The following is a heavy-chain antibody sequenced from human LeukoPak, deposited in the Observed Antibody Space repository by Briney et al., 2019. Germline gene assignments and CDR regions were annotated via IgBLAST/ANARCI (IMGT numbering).Heavy chain of an antibody. CDR3: ARDRMVWFGELGELDY. D-gene: IGHD3-10*01. J-gene: IGHJ4*02. V-gene: IGHV3-11*04. CDR2: ISSSGSTI. CDR1: GFTFSDYY. Sequence: GGSLRLSCTASGFTFSDYYMSWIRQAPGKGLEWVSYISSSGSTIYYADSVKGRFSISRDNAKNSLYLQMHSLRAEDTAVYYCARDRMVWFGELGELDYWGQGTLVTVSS.